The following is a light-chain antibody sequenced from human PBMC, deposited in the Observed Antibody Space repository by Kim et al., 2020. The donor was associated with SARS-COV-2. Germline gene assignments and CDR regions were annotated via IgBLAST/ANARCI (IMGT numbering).Light chain of an antibody. V-gene: IGLV2-14*04. J-gene: IGLJ3*02. Sequence: GQSITISCTGTSSDVAAYNFFSWFQQHPGKAPKVIISDVSQRPSGVSDRFSGSKSGSTASLTISGLQAEDEADYYCTSYSRRSAWVFGGGTQLTVL. CDR2: DVS. CDR3: TSYSRRSAWV. CDR1: SSDVAAYNF.